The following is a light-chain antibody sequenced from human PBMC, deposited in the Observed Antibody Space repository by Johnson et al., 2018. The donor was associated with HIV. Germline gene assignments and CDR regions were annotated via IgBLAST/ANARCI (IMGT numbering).Light chain of an antibody. CDR2: DNN. Sequence: QPVLTQPPSVSAAPGQKVTISCSGRSYNIGNNYVSWYQQLPGTAPKLLIYDNNKRPSGIPDRFSGSKSGTSAPLGISGHQPGVEDDYYCGTWESSRSTPNYVFGAVTKVTVL. CDR1: SYNIGNNY. CDR3: GTWESSRSTPNYV. J-gene: IGLJ1*01. V-gene: IGLV1-51*01.